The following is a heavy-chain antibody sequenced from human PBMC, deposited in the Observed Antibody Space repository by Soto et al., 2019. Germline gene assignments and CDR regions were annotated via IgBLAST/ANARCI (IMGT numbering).Heavy chain of an antibody. Sequence: PSETLSLTCTVSGASISSGGYYWTWIRQHPGKGLEWIGYIYYSGSTYYNPSLKSRVTISVDTSNDQFSLKLTSVTAADTAVYYCARTGGSALYYGMDVWGQGTTVTVSS. CDR3: ARTGGSALYYGMDV. V-gene: IGHV4-31*03. CDR1: GASISSGGYY. J-gene: IGHJ6*02. D-gene: IGHD2-8*02. CDR2: IYYSGST.